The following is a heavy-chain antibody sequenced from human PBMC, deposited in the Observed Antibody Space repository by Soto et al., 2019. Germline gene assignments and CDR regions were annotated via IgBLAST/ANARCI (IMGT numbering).Heavy chain of an antibody. CDR3: AKHAEYQLVSWFDP. Sequence: EVQLLESGGGLVQPEGSLRLSCAVSGFSFSTYAMSWVRQAPGKGLEWVSGISAGGGNTYYADSVRGRFTISRDNSKDTLYLQITSLRAEDTAFYYCAKHAEYQLVSWFDPWGQGTLVTVSS. CDR2: ISAGGGNT. J-gene: IGHJ5*02. D-gene: IGHD2-2*01. V-gene: IGHV3-23*01. CDR1: GFSFSTYA.